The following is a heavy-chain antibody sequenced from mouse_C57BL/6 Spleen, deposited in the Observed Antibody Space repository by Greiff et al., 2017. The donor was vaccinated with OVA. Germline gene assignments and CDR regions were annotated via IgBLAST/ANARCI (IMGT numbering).Heavy chain of an antibody. CDR2: IDPSDSYT. CDR1: TSYW. CDR3: ARKTGTWYFDY. V-gene: IGHV1-50*01. D-gene: IGHD4-1*01. Sequence: VQLQQPGAELVKPGASVKLSFTSYWMQWVKQRPGQGLEWIGEIDPSDSYTNYNQKFKGKATLTVDTSSSTAYMQLSSLTSEDSAVYYWARKTGTWYFDYGGQGTTLTGSS. J-gene: IGHJ2*01.